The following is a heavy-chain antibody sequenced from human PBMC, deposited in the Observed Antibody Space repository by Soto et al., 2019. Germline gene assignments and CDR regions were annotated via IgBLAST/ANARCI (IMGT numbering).Heavy chain of an antibody. Sequence: SETLSLTCAVYGGSLSGYYWSWIRQPPGKGLEWIGEINHSGSTNYNPSLKSRVTISVDTSKNQFSLKLSSVTAADTAVYYCARGLLAVAGTGDGRDYWGQGTLVTVSS. CDR2: INHSGST. CDR3: ARGLLAVAGTGDGRDY. V-gene: IGHV4-34*01. CDR1: GGSLSGYY. J-gene: IGHJ4*02. D-gene: IGHD6-19*01.